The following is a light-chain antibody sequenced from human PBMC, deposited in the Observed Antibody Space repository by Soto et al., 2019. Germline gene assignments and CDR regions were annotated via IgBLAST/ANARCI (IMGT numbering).Light chain of an antibody. J-gene: IGKJ5*01. V-gene: IGKV3-15*01. Sequence: EIVLTQSPGTLSLSPGERATLSCRASQSVRSNLAWYQQKPGQAPRVLIYGASIRATGIPARFSGSGSGTEFTLTISSLQSEDFAVYYYQQYENCPPITFGQGTRLEIK. CDR2: GAS. CDR1: QSVRSN. CDR3: QQYENCPPIT.